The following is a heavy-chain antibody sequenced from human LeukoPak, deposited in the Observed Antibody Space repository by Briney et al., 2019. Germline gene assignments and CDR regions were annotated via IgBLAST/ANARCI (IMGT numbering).Heavy chain of an antibody. CDR3: VRTYYYYYYMDV. Sequence: SETLSLTCTVSGGSISSYYWGWIRQPPGKGLEWIGSIYYSGSTYYNPSLKSRVTISVDTSKNQFSLKLSSVTAADTAVYYCVRTYYYYYYMDVWGKGTTVTISS. CDR2: IYYSGST. V-gene: IGHV4-39*01. J-gene: IGHJ6*03. CDR1: GGSISSYY.